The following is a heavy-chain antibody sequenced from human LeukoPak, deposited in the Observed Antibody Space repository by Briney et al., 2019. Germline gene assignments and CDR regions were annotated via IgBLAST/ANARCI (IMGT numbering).Heavy chain of an antibody. CDR2: ISGSGGTT. Sequence: GGSLRLSCAASGFTFSTYAMSWVRQAPGKGLEWVSSISGSGGTTYYADSVKGRFTISRDNSKNTLYLQMNSLRAEDMAVYYCTKDCGTSRTLDYWGQGTLVTVSS. CDR1: GFTFSTYA. J-gene: IGHJ4*02. V-gene: IGHV3-23*01. D-gene: IGHD2-2*01. CDR3: TKDCGTSRTLDY.